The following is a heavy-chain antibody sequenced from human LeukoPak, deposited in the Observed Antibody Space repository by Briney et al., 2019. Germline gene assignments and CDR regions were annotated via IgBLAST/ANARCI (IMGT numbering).Heavy chain of an antibody. V-gene: IGHV1-46*01. CDR2: INPSGGST. Sequence: ASVTVSCKASGYTFTSYYMHWVRQAPGQGLEWMGIINPSGGSTSYAQKFQGRVTMTRDTSTSTVYMELSSLRSEDTAVYYCTKSLGGYYAFDYWGQGTLVTVSS. CDR1: GYTFTSYY. CDR3: TKSLGGYYAFDY. D-gene: IGHD3-22*01. J-gene: IGHJ4*02.